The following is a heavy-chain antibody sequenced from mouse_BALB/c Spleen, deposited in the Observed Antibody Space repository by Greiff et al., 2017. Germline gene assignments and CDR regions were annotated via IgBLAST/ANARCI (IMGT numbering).Heavy chain of an antibody. V-gene: IGHV5-6-3*01. CDR1: GFTFSSYG. CDR3: ARSHYGSTLFDY. D-gene: IGHD1-1*01. CDR2: INSNGGST. J-gene: IGHJ2*01. Sequence: EVQLVESGGGLVQPGGSLKLSCAASGFTFSSYGMSWVRQTPDKRLELVATINSNGGSTYYPDSVKGRFTISRDNAKNTLYLQMSSLKSEDTAMYYCARSHYGSTLFDYWGQGTTLTVSS.